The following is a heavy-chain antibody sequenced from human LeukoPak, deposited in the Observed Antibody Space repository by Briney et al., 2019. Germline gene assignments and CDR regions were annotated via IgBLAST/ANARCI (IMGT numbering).Heavy chain of an antibody. CDR2: MSYDGSNK. CDR3: AREHHGEAAVEFDY. V-gene: IGHV3-30*15. Sequence: GGSLRLSCAASGFTFSTSAMHWARQAPGKGLEWVAVMSYDGSNKYYADSVKGRFTISRDNSRNTLSLQMSSLRAEDTAVYYCAREHHGEAAVEFDYWGQGTLVTVSS. CDR1: GFTFSTSA. J-gene: IGHJ4*02. D-gene: IGHD6-13*01.